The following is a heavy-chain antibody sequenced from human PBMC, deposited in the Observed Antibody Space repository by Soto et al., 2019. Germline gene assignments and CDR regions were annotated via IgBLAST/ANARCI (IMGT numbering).Heavy chain of an antibody. J-gene: IGHJ6*03. D-gene: IGHD3-10*01. Sequence: QVQLVQSGAEVKKPGASVKVSCKASGYSFTSHGSSWVRQAPGQGLEWMGWISGNSGDTNYAQKLQGRVTVTTDTSTSTAYMELRSLRSEDTAVYYCARMVRGSNIDYYHHIDVWGKGTTVTVSS. CDR3: ARMVRGSNIDYYHHIDV. CDR2: ISGNSGDT. V-gene: IGHV1-18*01. CDR1: GYSFTSHG.